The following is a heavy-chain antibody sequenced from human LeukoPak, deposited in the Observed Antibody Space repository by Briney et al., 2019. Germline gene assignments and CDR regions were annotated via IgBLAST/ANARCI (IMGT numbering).Heavy chain of an antibody. CDR1: GYTFTSYG. J-gene: IGHJ6*02. D-gene: IGHD2-2*01. CDR3: ASYCSSTSCPENGMDV. CDR2: ISAYNGNT. Sequence: GASVKVSCKASGYTFTSYGISWVRQAPGQGLEWMGWISAYNGNTNYAQKLQGRVTMTTDTSTSTAYMELRSLRSDDTAVYYCASYCSSTSCPENGMDVWGQGTTVTVSS. V-gene: IGHV1-18*01.